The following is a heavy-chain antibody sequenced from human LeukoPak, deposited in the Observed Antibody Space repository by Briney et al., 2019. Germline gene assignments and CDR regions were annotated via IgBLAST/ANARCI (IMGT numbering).Heavy chain of an antibody. CDR3: ATGAIVFDY. J-gene: IGHJ4*02. CDR1: GSTLSKIS. CDR2: VGHEDGTT. D-gene: IGHD3-22*01. V-gene: IGHV1-24*01. Sequence: GASVRVSCKVSGSTLSKISIDCVRQAPGKGPEWMGSVGHEDGTTIHAQKFQGRFNMTVDTATDTAYMEMSSLMSEDTAIYYCATGAIVFDYWGQGTLVTVSS.